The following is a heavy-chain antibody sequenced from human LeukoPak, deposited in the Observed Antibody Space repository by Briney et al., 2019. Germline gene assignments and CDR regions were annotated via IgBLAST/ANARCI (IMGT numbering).Heavy chain of an antibody. V-gene: IGHV3-74*03. CDR3: ARGIYGDPVAFDY. D-gene: IGHD4-17*01. J-gene: IGHJ4*02. CDR1: GFTFSFFY. CDR2: IYNGGTNT. Sequence: GGSLRLSCTASGFTFSFFYMHWVRQAPGKGLVCVSHIYNGGTNTKYAVFVEGRFTISRDNAKNTLYLQMNGLRVEDTGVYYSARGIYGDPVAFDYWGQGILVTVSS.